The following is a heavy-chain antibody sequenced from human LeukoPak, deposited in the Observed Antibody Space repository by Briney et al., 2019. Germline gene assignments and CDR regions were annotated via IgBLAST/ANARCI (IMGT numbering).Heavy chain of an antibody. D-gene: IGHD5-18*01. V-gene: IGHV4-31*03. CDR1: SDPKNLGLYY. CDR3: ERLMRGRILGPINY. J-gene: IGHJ4*02. Sequence: SDTVSLMCTVCSDPKNLGLYYCRWIRQHPAKGLLRIGYISYWRSPRYNPSLKSRVAISVDTSDNHFSLKLNSVTAAETAVYYCERLMRGRILGPINYWGQGTLVTVSS. CDR2: ISYWRSP.